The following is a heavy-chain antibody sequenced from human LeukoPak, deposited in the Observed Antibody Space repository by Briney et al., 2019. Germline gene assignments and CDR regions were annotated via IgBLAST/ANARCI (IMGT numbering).Heavy chain of an antibody. CDR3: AKDREWQQLSDFDY. CDR1: GFTFSSYA. CDR2: ISGSGGST. V-gene: IGHV3-23*01. J-gene: IGHJ4*02. D-gene: IGHD6-13*01. Sequence: GGSLRLSCAASGFTFSSYAMSWVRQAPGKGLEWVSAISGSGGSTYYADSVKGRYTISRDNSKNTLYLQMNSLRAEDTAVYYCAKDREWQQLSDFDYWGQGTLVTVSS.